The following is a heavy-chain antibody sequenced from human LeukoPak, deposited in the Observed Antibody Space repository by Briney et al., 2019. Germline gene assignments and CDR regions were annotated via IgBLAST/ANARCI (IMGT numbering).Heavy chain of an antibody. D-gene: IGHD4-17*01. V-gene: IGHV4-34*01. J-gene: IGHJ4*02. Sequence: SETLSLTCAVSGVSFNDYYWSWVRQTPGKGLEWIGEINHSGYTNDSPSLKSRVTLSIGTSRKQFSLNVRSVTVADTGIYYCTRMTTGHDYWGQGTLVTVSS. CDR1: GVSFNDYY. CDR2: INHSGYT. CDR3: TRMTTGHDY.